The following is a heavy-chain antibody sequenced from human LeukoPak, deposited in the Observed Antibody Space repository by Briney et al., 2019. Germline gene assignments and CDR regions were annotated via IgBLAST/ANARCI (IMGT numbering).Heavy chain of an antibody. CDR1: GFSFSTHW. D-gene: IGHD3-22*01. CDR3: GSLTVVARDH. V-gene: IGHV3-74*01. CDR2: INSDGSAT. Sequence: HPGGSLRLSCAASGFSFSTHWMHWVRQAPGKGLVYVAQINSDGSATAYADSVKGRFTISRDNAKNTLYLEMSSLRAEDTAVYYCGSLTVVARDHWGQGTLVTVPS. J-gene: IGHJ4*02.